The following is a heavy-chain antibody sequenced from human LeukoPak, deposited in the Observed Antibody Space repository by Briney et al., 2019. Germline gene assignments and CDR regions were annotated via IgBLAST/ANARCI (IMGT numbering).Heavy chain of an antibody. D-gene: IGHD1-26*01. CDR2: IYPGDSDT. V-gene: IGHV5-51*01. CDR1: GYSFSDYW. J-gene: IGHJ4*02. CDR3: AIRYSGSYNDY. Sequence: GESLKISCKGSGYSFSDYWIGWVRQMPGKGLEWMGIIYPGDSDTRYRPSFQGQVTISADKSISTAYLQWNSLKASDTAMYYCAIRYSGSYNDYWGQGTLVTVSS.